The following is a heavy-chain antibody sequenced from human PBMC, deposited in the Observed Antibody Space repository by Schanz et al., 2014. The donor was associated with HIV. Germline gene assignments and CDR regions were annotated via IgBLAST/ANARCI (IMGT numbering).Heavy chain of an antibody. D-gene: IGHD3-16*01. CDR1: GFTFSNYG. CDR2: ISYDGSNK. J-gene: IGHJ6*02. CDR3: AKDAGGAMDV. V-gene: IGHV3-30*18. Sequence: QVQLVESGGGVVQPGRSLRLSCAASGFTFSNYGMNWVRQAPGKGLEWVAVISYDGSNKYYGDSSKGRFTISRDNSKNTLYLQMNSLRPEDTAVYYCAKDAGGAMDVRGQGTTVTVSS.